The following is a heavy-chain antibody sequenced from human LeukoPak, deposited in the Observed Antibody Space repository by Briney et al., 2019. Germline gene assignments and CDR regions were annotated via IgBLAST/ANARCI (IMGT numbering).Heavy chain of an antibody. V-gene: IGHV1-2*06. CDR2: INPNSGGT. CDR1: GYTFTGYY. J-gene: IGHJ4*02. D-gene: IGHD3-9*01. CDR3: ARETGYFDFDY. Sequence: GASVKVSCKASGYTFTGYYMHWVRQAPGQGLEGMGRINPNSGGTDYAQNFQGRVTMTRDTSISTAYMELRRLRSDDTAVYYCARETGYFDFDYWGQGTLVTVSS.